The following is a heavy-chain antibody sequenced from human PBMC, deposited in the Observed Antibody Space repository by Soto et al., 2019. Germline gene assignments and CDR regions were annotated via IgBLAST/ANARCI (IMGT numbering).Heavy chain of an antibody. J-gene: IGHJ4*02. CDR3: ARLAVAGYCFDY. Sequence: GGSLRLSCAASGFTFSSYGMHWVRQAPGKGLEWVAVIWYDGSNKYYADSVKGRFTISRDNSKNTLYLQMNSLRAEDTAVYYCARLAVAGYCFDYWGQGTLVTVSS. D-gene: IGHD6-19*01. V-gene: IGHV3-33*01. CDR2: IWYDGSNK. CDR1: GFTFSSYG.